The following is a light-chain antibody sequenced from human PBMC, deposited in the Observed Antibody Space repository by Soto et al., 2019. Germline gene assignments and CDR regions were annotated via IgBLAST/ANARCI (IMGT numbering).Light chain of an antibody. V-gene: IGLV7-46*01. CDR3: LLSYHGARVV. J-gene: IGLJ2*01. Sequence: QAVVTQEPSLTVSPGGTVTLTCGSSTGAVTSGHYPYWFQQKPGQAPRTLIYDTSNKHSWTPARFAGSLLGGKAALTLSGAQPEDEADYYCLLSYHGARVVFGGGTKLTVL. CDR2: DTS. CDR1: TGAVTSGHY.